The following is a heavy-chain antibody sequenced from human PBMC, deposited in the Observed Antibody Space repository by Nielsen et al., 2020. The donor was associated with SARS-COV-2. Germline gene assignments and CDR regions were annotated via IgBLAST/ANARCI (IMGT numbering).Heavy chain of an antibody. CDR1: GYSLTEIS. CDR2: FDPEDGEI. CDR3: ATSDFTIIPLF. D-gene: IGHD3-3*01. Sequence: ASVKVSCKVSGYSLTEISMHWVRQALGKGLEWMGSFDPEDGEIIYAQKFEGRVTMTEDTSTDTAYMELRSLRSEDTAVYYCATSDFTIIPLFWGQGTAVTVSS. V-gene: IGHV1-24*01. J-gene: IGHJ6*02.